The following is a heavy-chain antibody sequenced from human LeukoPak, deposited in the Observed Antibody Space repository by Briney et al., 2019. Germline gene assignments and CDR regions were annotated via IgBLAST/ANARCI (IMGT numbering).Heavy chain of an antibody. J-gene: IGHJ5*02. D-gene: IGHD3-3*01. V-gene: IGHV4-39*07. CDR3: ARSIFGVAGWFDP. CDR1: RGSISSSSYY. CDR2: IYYSGST. Sequence: PSETLSLTCTVSRGSISSSSYYWGWIRQPPGKGLEWIGSIYYSGSTYYNPSLKSRVTISVDTSKNQFSLKLSSVTAADTAVYYCARSIFGVAGWFDPWGQGTLVTVSS.